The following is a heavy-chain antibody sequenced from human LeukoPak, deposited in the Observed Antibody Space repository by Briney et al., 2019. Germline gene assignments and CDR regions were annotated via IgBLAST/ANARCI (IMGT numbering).Heavy chain of an antibody. Sequence: GGSLRLSCAASGFTFSSYGMHWVRQAPGKGLEWVAVISYDGSNKYYADSVKGRFTISRDNSKNTLYLQMDSLRAEDTAVYYCAKDPDIVVVPAARTDSGYYYYGMDVWGQGTTVTVSS. D-gene: IGHD2-2*01. CDR3: AKDPDIVVVPAARTDSGYYYYGMDV. V-gene: IGHV3-30*18. CDR1: GFTFSSYG. CDR2: ISYDGSNK. J-gene: IGHJ6*02.